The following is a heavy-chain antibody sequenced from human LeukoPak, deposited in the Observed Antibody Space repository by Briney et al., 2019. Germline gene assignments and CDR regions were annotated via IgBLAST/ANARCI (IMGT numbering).Heavy chain of an antibody. CDR1: GFTFSSYS. J-gene: IGHJ4*02. V-gene: IGHV3-21*01. D-gene: IGHD3-10*01. CDR3: ARDRETYYYGSGSYYPDY. CDR2: ISSSSSYI. Sequence: PGGSLRLSCAASGFTFSSYSMNWVRQAPGKGLEWVSSISSSSSYIYHADSVKGRFTISRDNAKNSLYLQMNSLRAEDTAVYYCARDRETYYYGSGSYYPDYWGQGTLVTVSS.